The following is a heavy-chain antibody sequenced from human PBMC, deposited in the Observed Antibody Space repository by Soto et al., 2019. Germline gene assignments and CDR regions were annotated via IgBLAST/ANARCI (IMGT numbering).Heavy chain of an antibody. Sequence: EVQLVESGGGLVQPGGSLRLSGAASGFTVSSNYMSWVRQAPGKGLEWVSVIYSGGSTYYADSVKGRFTISRDNSKNTLYLQMNSLRAEDTAVYYCARAYCSSTSCYYYYYMDVWGKGTTVTVSS. J-gene: IGHJ6*03. D-gene: IGHD2-2*01. V-gene: IGHV3-66*01. CDR3: ARAYCSSTSCYYYYYMDV. CDR2: IYSGGST. CDR1: GFTVSSNY.